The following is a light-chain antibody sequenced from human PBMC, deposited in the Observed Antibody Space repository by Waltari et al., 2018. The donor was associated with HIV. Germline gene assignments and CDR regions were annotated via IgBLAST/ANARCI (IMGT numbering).Light chain of an antibody. Sequence: ETVMTQSPAALSVSPGETVTLSCTASQYVGNSLAWYQQKPGQAPRLLVYAASTRATGVPDRFRGSGSGAAFTLTISSLQSEDFAVYFCQQYNNWPPYTFGQGTRLEI. CDR3: QQYNNWPPYT. CDR1: QYVGNS. J-gene: IGKJ2*01. V-gene: IGKV3-15*01. CDR2: AAS.